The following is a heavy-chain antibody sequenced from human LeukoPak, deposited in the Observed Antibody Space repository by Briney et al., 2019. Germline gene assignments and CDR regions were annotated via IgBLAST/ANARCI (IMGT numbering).Heavy chain of an antibody. CDR2: INPNSGGT. CDR1: VYTFTGYY. D-gene: IGHD6-19*01. V-gene: IGHV1-2*02. Sequence: ASVKVSCKASVYTFTGYYMHWVRQAPGQGLEWMGWINPNSGGTNYAQKFQGRVTMARDTSISTAYMELSRLRSDDTAVYYCASIAVAGKVFDYWGQGTLVTVSS. CDR3: ASIAVAGKVFDY. J-gene: IGHJ4*02.